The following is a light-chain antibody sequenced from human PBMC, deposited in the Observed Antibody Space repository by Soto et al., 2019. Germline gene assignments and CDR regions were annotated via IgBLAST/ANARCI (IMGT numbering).Light chain of an antibody. Sequence: QSALTQPASVSGSPGQSIAISCTGTSSDVGSYNSVSWYQQYPGKAPKLMIHDVNNRPSGISDRFSGSKSGNTASLTISGLQAEDEADYCSSFTSSTSYVFGTGTQLTVL. J-gene: IGLJ1*01. CDR1: SSDVGSYNS. CDR2: DVN. CDR3: SSFTSSTSYV. V-gene: IGLV2-14*03.